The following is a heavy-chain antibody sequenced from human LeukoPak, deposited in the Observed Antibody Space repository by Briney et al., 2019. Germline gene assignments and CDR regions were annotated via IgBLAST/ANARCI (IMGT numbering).Heavy chain of an antibody. D-gene: IGHD6-13*01. CDR1: GGSISSGSYY. V-gene: IGHV4-61*02. J-gene: IGHJ2*01. CDR2: IYTSGST. CDR3: AISHSSSWSLHWYFDL. Sequence: SETLSLTCTVSGGSISSGSYYWSWIRQPAGKGLEWIGRIYTSGSTNYNPSLKSRVTISVDTSKNQFSLKLSSVTAADTAVYYCAISHSSSWSLHWYFDLWGRGTLVTVSS.